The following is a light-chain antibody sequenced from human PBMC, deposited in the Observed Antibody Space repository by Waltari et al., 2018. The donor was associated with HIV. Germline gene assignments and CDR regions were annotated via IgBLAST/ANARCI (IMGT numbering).Light chain of an antibody. V-gene: IGLV2-8*01. CDR1: SSDVGGYNY. CDR2: EVT. Sequence: QSALTQPPSASGSPGQPVTIACTGTSSDVGGYNYVSWYQKYPGKAPKLMIYEVTKRPSVVPDRFSGSKSGNTASLTVSGLQAEDEADYYCSSYAGSNNYVVFGGGTRLTVL. J-gene: IGLJ2*01. CDR3: SSYAGSNNYVV.